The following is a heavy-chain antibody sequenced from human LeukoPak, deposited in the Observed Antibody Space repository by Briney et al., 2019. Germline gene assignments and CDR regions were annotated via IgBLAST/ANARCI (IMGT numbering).Heavy chain of an antibody. D-gene: IGHD2-8*02. J-gene: IGHJ4*02. Sequence: ASVKVSCKASGYTFTNYGISWVRQAPGQGLEWMGWISAYNGATSYAQNVKGRVTLTTDTSTNTAYMELRSLRSDDSAVYYCSRDKASGPNYFDYWGQGTLVTVSS. V-gene: IGHV1-18*01. CDR1: GYTFTNYG. CDR2: ISAYNGAT. CDR3: SRDKASGPNYFDY.